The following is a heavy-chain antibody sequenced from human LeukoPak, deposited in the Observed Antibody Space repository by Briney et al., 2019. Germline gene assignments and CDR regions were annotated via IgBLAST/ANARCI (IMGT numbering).Heavy chain of an antibody. CDR1: GFTFSSYA. J-gene: IGHJ4*02. Sequence: QTGGSLRLSCAASGFTFSSYAMSWVRQAPGKGLEWVSAISGSGGSTYYADSVKGRFTISRDNSKNTLYLQMNSLRAEDTAVYYCARGVQSYYDIVDYWGQGTLVTVSS. D-gene: IGHD3-22*01. V-gene: IGHV3-23*01. CDR3: ARGVQSYYDIVDY. CDR2: ISGSGGST.